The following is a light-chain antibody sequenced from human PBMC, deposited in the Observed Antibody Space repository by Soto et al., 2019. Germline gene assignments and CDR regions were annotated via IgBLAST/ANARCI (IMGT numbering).Light chain of an antibody. CDR2: KAS. V-gene: IGKV1-5*03. CDR3: QQYNRMIT. Sequence: DIQMTQSPSTLSASVGDIVTITCRASQSISSSLAWYQQKPGKAPTLLIYKASSLESGVPSRFSGSGSRTEFTITISRLQPDDFASDYCQQYNRMITFGKGNPLEIK. J-gene: IGKJ2*01. CDR1: QSISSS.